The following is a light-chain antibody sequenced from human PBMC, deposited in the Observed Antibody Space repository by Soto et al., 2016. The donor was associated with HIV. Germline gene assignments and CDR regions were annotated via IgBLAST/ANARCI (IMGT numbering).Light chain of an antibody. Sequence: DVVMTQSPLSLPVTLGQPASISCRSSQSLVHSDGNTYLNWFHQRPGQSPRRLIYKVSNRDSGVPDRFSGSGSGTDFTLKISRVEADDVGVYYCMQGTHWPYTFGQGTQRLEI. J-gene: IGKJ2*01. V-gene: IGKV2-30*02. CDR3: MQGTHWPYT. CDR2: KVS. CDR1: QSLVHSDGNTY.